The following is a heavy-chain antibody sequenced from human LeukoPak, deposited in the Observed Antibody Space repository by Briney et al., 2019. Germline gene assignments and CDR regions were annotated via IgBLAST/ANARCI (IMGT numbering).Heavy chain of an antibody. D-gene: IGHD6-6*01. J-gene: IGHJ5*02. CDR2: INPSGGST. CDR1: GCTFTIYD. V-gene: IGHV1-46*01. Sequence: GASVTVSFTSSGCTFTIYDMHWVREAPGQGLGWMGVINPSGGSTSYAQNFQGRVTMTRDTSTSTVYMELSSLSSEDTAVYYCARAPGAAHNWFDPWGQGTLVTVSS. CDR3: ARAPGAAHNWFDP.